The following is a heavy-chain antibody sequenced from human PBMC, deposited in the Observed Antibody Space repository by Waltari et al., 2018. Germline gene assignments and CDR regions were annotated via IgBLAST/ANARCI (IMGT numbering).Heavy chain of an antibody. D-gene: IGHD1-26*01. CDR3: AKDRYSGSYSDAFEI. Sequence: EVQLVESGGGLIQPGGSLRLSCAASGFIVSNNYMRWVRQAPGKGLEWVSVTKGGGNTFYSDSVKGRFTISTDDSSNTLSLQMNSLRVEDTALYYCAKDRYSGSYSDAFEIWGQGTMVTVSS. J-gene: IGHJ3*02. CDR2: TKGGGNT. V-gene: IGHV3-53*01. CDR1: GFIVSNNY.